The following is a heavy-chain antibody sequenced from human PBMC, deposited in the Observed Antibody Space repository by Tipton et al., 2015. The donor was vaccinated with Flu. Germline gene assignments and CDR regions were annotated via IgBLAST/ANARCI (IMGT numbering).Heavy chain of an antibody. V-gene: IGHV4-38-2*02. Sequence: TLSLTCTVSGDSISGDYFWGWIRQPPGKGLEWIATNHRSGDTKYAPSLQSRLTISVDTSKNQFSLEMRSVTAADTAVYYCARRDFSNYVSDPNNWFDRWGRGTLVTVSS. D-gene: IGHD4-11*01. CDR3: ARRDFSNYVSDPNNWFDR. CDR2: NHRSGDT. CDR1: GDSISGDYF. J-gene: IGHJ5*02.